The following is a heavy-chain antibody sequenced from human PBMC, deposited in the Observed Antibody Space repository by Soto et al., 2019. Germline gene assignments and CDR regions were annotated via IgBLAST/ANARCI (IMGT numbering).Heavy chain of an antibody. Sequence: PSETLSLTCTVSGGSISSYYWSWIRQPPGKGLEWIGSIYYSGSTYYNPSLKSRVTISVDTSKNQFSLKLSSVTAADTAVYYCASRRTFWPFDYWGQGTVVTVSS. CDR3: ASRRTFWPFDY. D-gene: IGHD2-8*01. V-gene: IGHV4-59*05. J-gene: IGHJ4*02. CDR1: GGSISSYY. CDR2: IYYSGST.